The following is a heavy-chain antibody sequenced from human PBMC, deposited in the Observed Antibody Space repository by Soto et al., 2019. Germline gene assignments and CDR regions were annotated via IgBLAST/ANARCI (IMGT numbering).Heavy chain of an antibody. J-gene: IGHJ4*02. CDR2: IYFDGITT. Sequence: EVQLVESGGGVVQPGGSLRLSCTASGLTFNTHWMHWVRQAPGKGLVWVSRIYFDGITTNYADSVQGRLTVSRDNAKNTVYLHVNTLRDEDTAVYYCARGGAIGVDYWGQGTLVSVSA. V-gene: IGHV3-74*01. CDR3: ARGGAIGVDY. D-gene: IGHD3-16*01. CDR1: GLTFNTHW.